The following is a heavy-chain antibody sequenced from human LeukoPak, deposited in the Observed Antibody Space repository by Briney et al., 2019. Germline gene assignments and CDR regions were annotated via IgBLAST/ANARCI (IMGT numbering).Heavy chain of an antibody. CDR3: TTDLSSSSPN. CDR2: IKSKTDGGTT. J-gene: IGHJ4*02. CDR1: GLTFSEYA. D-gene: IGHD6-6*01. V-gene: IGHV3-15*01. Sequence: GGSLRLSCTASGLTFSEYAMTWVRQAPGKGLEWVGRIKSKTDGGTTDYAAPVKGRFTISRDDSKNTLYLQMNSLKTEDTAVYYCTTDLSSSSPNWGQGTLVTVSS.